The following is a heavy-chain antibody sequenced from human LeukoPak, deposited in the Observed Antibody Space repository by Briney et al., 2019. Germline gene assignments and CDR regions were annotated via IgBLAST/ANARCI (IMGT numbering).Heavy chain of an antibody. D-gene: IGHD1-26*01. V-gene: IGHV3-23*01. CDR2: ISGPGGST. CDR1: GFTFSNYA. CDR3: AKDKSGGSYYVFDY. Sequence: GGSLRLSCAASGFTFSNYAMSWVRQAPGKGLEXXXAISGPGGSTXXXXXXXXRFTVSRDNSKNTLYLQMNSLRAEDTAVYYCAKDKSGGSYYVFDYWGQGTLVTVSS. J-gene: IGHJ4*02.